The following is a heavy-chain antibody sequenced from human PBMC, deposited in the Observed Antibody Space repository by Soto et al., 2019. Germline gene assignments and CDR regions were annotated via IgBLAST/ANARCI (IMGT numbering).Heavy chain of an antibody. CDR3: AKDAPRRYCSSTSCYEGWNAFDI. J-gene: IGHJ3*02. V-gene: IGHV3-23*01. D-gene: IGHD2-2*01. CDR1: GFTFSSYA. Sequence: EVQLLESGGGLVQPGGSLRLSCAASGFTFSSYAMSWVRQAPGKGLEWVSAISGSGGSTYYADSVKGRFTISRDNSKNTLYLQMNGLRAEDTAVYYCAKDAPRRYCSSTSCYEGWNAFDIWGQGTMVTVSS. CDR2: ISGSGGST.